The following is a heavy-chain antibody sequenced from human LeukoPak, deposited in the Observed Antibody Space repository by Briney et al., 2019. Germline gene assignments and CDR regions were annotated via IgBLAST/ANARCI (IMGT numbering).Heavy chain of an antibody. CDR3: ARTLYDFWSGYDAY. CDR1: GGTFSSYA. D-gene: IGHD3-3*01. V-gene: IGHV1-69*05. J-gene: IGHJ4*02. CDR2: IIPIFGTA. Sequence: ASVKVSCKASGGTFSSYAISWVRQAPGQGLEWMGGIIPIFGTANYAQKFQGRVTITTDESTSTAYMELSSLRSEDTAVYYCARTLYDFWSGYDAYWGQGTLVTVSS.